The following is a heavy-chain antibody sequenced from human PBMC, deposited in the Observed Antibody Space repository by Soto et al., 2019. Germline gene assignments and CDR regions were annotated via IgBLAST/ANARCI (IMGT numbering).Heavy chain of an antibody. Sequence: EVQLLESGGGLVQPGGSLRLSCAASGFTFSSSAMSWVRQAPGKGLEWVSAIRGTNGNTHYAESVKGRLTISRDNSKNTLYLQMNFLRAEDTAVYYCAKCTVDTIVTSGWCKWLDPWGQGTLVIFSS. CDR2: IRGTNGNT. CDR1: GFTFSSSA. V-gene: IGHV3-23*01. CDR3: AKCTVDTIVTSGWCKWLDP. D-gene: IGHD6-19*01. J-gene: IGHJ5*02.